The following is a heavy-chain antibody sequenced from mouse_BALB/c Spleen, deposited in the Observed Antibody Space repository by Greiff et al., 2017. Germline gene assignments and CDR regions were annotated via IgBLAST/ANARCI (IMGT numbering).Heavy chain of an antibody. CDR3: AREGLRYYYAMDY. CDR2: IWAGGST. D-gene: IGHD2-4*01. V-gene: IGHV2-9*02. CDR1: GFSLTSYG. J-gene: IGHJ4*01. Sequence: VMLVESGPGLVAPSQSLSITCTVSGFSLTSYGVHWVRQPPGKGLEWLGVIWAGGSTNYNSALMSRLSISKDNSKSQVFLKMNSLQTDDTAMYYCAREGLRYYYAMDYWGQGTSVTVSS.